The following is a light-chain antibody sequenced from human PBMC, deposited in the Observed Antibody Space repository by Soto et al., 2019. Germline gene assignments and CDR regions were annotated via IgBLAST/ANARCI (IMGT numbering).Light chain of an antibody. Sequence: QSALTQPASVSGSPGQSITISCTGTTSDVGLYNYVSWYQQHPGKAPKLMISEVSNRPSGVSNRFSGPKSGNTASLTISGLQAEDEADYYCSSYTSSDTLVFGAGTKLTVL. CDR3: SSYTSSDTLV. CDR2: EVS. J-gene: IGLJ2*01. V-gene: IGLV2-14*01. CDR1: TSDVGLYNY.